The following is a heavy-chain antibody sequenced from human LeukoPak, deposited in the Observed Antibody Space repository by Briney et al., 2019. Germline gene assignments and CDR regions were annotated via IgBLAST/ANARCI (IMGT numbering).Heavy chain of an antibody. Sequence: ASVKVSCKASGYTFTSYGISWVRQAPGQGLEWMGWISAYNGNTHYAQKLQGRVTMTTDTSTSTVYMELRSLRSDATAVYYCARGSPPRRNYDSRGYYSYYFDYWGQGTLVTVSS. CDR1: GYTFTSYG. V-gene: IGHV1-18*01. D-gene: IGHD3-22*01. J-gene: IGHJ4*02. CDR3: ARGSPPRRNYDSRGYYSYYFDY. CDR2: ISAYNGNT.